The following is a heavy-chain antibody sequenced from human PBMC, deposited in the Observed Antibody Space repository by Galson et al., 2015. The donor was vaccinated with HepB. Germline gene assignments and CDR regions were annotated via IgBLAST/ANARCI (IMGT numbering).Heavy chain of an antibody. CDR2: ISSSSSYT. J-gene: IGHJ4*02. CDR1: GFTFSDYY. Sequence: SLRLSCAASGFTFSDYYMSWIRQAPGKGLEWVSYISSSSSYTNYADSVKGRFTISRDNAKNSLYLQMNSLRAEDTAVYYCARVGYGGNSPIDYWGQGTLVTVSS. D-gene: IGHD4-23*01. V-gene: IGHV3-11*05. CDR3: ARVGYGGNSPIDY.